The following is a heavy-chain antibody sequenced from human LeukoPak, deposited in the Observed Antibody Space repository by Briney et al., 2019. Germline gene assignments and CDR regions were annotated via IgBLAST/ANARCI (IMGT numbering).Heavy chain of an antibody. J-gene: IGHJ4*02. Sequence: GGSLRLSCAASGFTFSSYGMHWVRQAPGEGLEWVAVISYDGSNKYYADSVKGRFTISRDNSKNTLYLQMNSLRAEDTAVYYCAKDLRGYSYGLSDYWGQGTLVTVSS. V-gene: IGHV3-30*18. CDR3: AKDLRGYSYGLSDY. CDR1: GFTFSSYG. CDR2: ISYDGSNK. D-gene: IGHD5-18*01.